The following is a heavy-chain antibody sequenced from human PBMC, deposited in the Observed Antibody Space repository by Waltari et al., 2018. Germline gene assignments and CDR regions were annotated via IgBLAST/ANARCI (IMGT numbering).Heavy chain of an antibody. CDR1: GYTFTSSA. D-gene: IGHD3-10*01. V-gene: IGHV7-4-1*02. J-gene: IGHJ4*02. Sequence: QVQLVQSGSELNKPGASVKVSCKSSGYTFTSSAVHWVRQAPGQGLEWLGWINTNTGNPTYAQGFTGRFVFSLDTSVSTAYLQINRLRTEDTAVYYCAREDYSASGAYFQELDYWGQGTLVTVSS. CDR2: INTNTGNP. CDR3: AREDYSASGAYFQELDY.